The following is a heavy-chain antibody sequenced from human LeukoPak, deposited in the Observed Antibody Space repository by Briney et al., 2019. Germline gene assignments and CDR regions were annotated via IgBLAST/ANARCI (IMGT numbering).Heavy chain of an antibody. Sequence: SETLSLTCDVSDTSISNNWWSWVRQSPGKGLEWIGEIFHRGIPNYNPSLKSRVTMSIDTSKNQLSLNVNSVTAADTAVYYCARVVGASWFFYLDVWGKGTTVTVSS. CDR1: DTSISNNW. J-gene: IGHJ6*04. D-gene: IGHD3-16*02. CDR3: ARVVGASWFFYLDV. V-gene: IGHV4/OR15-8*01. CDR2: IFHRGIP.